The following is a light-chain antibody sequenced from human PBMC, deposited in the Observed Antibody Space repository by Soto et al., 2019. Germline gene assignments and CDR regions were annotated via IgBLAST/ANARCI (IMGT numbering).Light chain of an antibody. CDR2: DAS. CDR1: HSVNNDY. V-gene: IGKV3-20*01. CDR3: QQYGTSPRT. Sequence: ETVLTQSPGTLSLSPGERATLSCRATHSVNNDYLAWYQLRPGLAPSLLIFDASGRATGIPDRFSGSGSGTDFTLTISRLEPEDFAIYYCQQYGTSPRTFGGGTKVEIK. J-gene: IGKJ4*01.